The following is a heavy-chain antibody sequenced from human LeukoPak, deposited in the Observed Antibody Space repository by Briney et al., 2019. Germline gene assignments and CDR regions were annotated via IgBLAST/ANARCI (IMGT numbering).Heavy chain of an antibody. CDR1: GGTFSSYA. CDR3: ATREGGTTELQFDP. Sequence: SVKVSCKASGGTFSSYAISWVRQAPGEGLEWMGGIIPIFGTAKYAQKLQGRVTITADESTGTAYMEVSSLRSEDAAVYYCATREGGTTELQFDPWGHGTLVTVSS. V-gene: IGHV1-69*13. J-gene: IGHJ5*02. CDR2: IIPIFGTA. D-gene: IGHD2-15*01.